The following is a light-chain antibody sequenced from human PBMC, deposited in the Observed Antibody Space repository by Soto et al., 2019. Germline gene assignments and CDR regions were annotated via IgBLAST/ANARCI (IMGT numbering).Light chain of an antibody. V-gene: IGKV1-5*01. Sequence: DIQMTQSPSTLSASVGYRFTITCRASQSISSWLSWYQQKPGKAPKLLIYDASSLESGVPSRFSGSGSGTEFPLTISSLQPDDFGSYYCQQYNSYSITFGKGTRREIK. J-gene: IGKJ5*01. CDR3: QQYNSYSIT. CDR1: QSISSW. CDR2: DAS.